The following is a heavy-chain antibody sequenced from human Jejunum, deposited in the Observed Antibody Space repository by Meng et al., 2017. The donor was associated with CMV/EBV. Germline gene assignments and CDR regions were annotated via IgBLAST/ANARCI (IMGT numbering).Heavy chain of an antibody. CDR1: SGSYY. CDR3: ASPRRDCSSTSCHWYFDY. Sequence: SGSYYWSWIRQPPGKGLEWIGYIFYSGNTNYNPSLKSRVTISVDTSNNQFSLKLSSVTAADTAMYYCASPRRDCSSTSCHWYFDYWGQGTRVTVS. V-gene: IGHV4-61*01. CDR2: IFYSGNT. J-gene: IGHJ4*02. D-gene: IGHD2-2*01.